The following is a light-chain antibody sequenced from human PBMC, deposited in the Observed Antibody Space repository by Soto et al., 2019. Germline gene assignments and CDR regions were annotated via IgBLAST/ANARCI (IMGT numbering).Light chain of an antibody. CDR3: CSYGDTNTVYV. Sequence: QSVLTQPASVSGSPGQSITISCTGTSSDVGGYNYVSWYQQHPGKAPKLMIYEVSNRPSGVSNRFSGSKSGNTASLTISGLQAEDEADYYCCSYGDTNTVYVFGGGTKLTVL. CDR1: SSDVGGYNY. CDR2: EVS. J-gene: IGLJ1*01. V-gene: IGLV2-14*01.